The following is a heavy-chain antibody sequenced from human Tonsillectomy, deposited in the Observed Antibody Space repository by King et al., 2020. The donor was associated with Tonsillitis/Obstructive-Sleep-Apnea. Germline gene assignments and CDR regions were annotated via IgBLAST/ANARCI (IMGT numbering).Heavy chain of an antibody. J-gene: IGHJ6*03. CDR3: ATGDVSAVATIQGDYYYMDV. CDR2: FDPEDGET. CDR1: GYTLTEFS. V-gene: IGHV1-24*01. Sequence: QLVQSGAEVKKPGASVKVSCKVSGYTLTEFSMHWVRQAPGKGLEWMGGFDPEDGETIYAQKFQGRVTMTEDTSTDTAYMELSSLRSEDTAVYYCATGDVSAVATIQGDYYYMDVWGKGTTVTVSS. D-gene: IGHD5-12*01.